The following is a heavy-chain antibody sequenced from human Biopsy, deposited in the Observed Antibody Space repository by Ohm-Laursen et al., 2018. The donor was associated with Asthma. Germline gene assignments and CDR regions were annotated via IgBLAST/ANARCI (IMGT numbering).Heavy chain of an antibody. Sequence: SQTLSLTCAVSGGSISSGGYSWSWIRQPPGKGLEWIGYIYHSGSTYYNPSLKSRVTISVDRSKNQFSLKLSSVTAADTAVYYCARVKEGYNFDYWGQGTLVTVSS. CDR3: ARVKEGYNFDY. D-gene: IGHD5-24*01. V-gene: IGHV4-30-2*01. J-gene: IGHJ4*02. CDR1: GGSISSGGYS. CDR2: IYHSGST.